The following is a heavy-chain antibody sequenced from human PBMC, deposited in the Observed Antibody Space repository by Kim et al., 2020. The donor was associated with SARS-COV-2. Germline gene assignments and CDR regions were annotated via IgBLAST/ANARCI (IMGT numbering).Heavy chain of an antibody. CDR3: ARTPPVGGEYFQH. Sequence: YSQKFQGRVTITRDTSASTAYMELSSLRSEDTAVYYCARTPPVGGEYFQHWGQGTLVTVSS. D-gene: IGHD2-15*01. V-gene: IGHV1-3*01. J-gene: IGHJ1*01.